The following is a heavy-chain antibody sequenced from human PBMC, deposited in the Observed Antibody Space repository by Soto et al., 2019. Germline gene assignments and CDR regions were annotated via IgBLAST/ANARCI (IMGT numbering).Heavy chain of an antibody. Sequence: GGSLSLSCLTSGFPFSRNTMNWVRQAPGKGLEWVASITSSGSYVYYADSVKGRFSASRDNAKNSLSLQMDSLRPDDTAIYFCVKDEGIEAMDVWGQGTTVTVSS. D-gene: IGHD3-3*02. J-gene: IGHJ6*02. V-gene: IGHV3-21*01. CDR1: GFPFSRNT. CDR2: ITSSGSYV. CDR3: VKDEGIEAMDV.